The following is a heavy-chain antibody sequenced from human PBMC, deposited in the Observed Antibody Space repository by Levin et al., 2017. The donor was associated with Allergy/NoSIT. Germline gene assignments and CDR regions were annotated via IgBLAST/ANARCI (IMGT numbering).Heavy chain of an antibody. CDR2: IRSKAYGGTT. D-gene: IGHD2-8*01. V-gene: IGHV3-49*03. J-gene: IGHJ4*02. Sequence: GESLKISCAASGFTFGDHGMSWFRQAPGKGLEWVGLIRSKAYGGTTDYAASVKGRFTISRDDSKGIAYLQMNSLKTEETAMYYCAKNTNWIDYWGQGTLVTVSS. CDR1: GFTFGDHG. CDR3: AKNTNWIDY.